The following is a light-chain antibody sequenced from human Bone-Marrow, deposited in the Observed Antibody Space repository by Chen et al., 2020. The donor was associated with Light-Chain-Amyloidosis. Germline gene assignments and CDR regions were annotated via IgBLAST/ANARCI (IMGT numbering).Light chain of an antibody. CDR3: QQFHRSPYT. J-gene: IGKJ2*01. V-gene: IGKV3-20*01. CDR1: QSVNSGY. CDR2: GAS. Sequence: EIVLTQSPGTLSLSPGERATLSCWVSQSVNSGYLSWFQQKHGQPPRLLIYGASNRATGIPDRFSASGSGTVFTLTISGLEPEDFAVYYCQQFHRSPYTFGQGTKLEIK.